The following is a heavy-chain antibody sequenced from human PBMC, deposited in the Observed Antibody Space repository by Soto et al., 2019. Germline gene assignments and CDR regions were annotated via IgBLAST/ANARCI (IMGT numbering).Heavy chain of an antibody. CDR1: GFTFSDHY. V-gene: IGHV3-72*01. Sequence: EVQLVESGGGLVQPGGSLRLSCAASGFTFSDHYMDWVRQAPGKGLEWVGRSRNKANSYTTEYAASVRGRFSISRDDSKNSLYLQMNSLKTEDTAVYYCARDLGSWGQGTLDTVSS. CDR3: ARDLGS. J-gene: IGHJ5*02. CDR2: SRNKANSYTT.